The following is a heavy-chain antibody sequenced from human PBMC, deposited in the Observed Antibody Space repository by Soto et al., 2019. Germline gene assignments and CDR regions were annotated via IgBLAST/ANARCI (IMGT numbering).Heavy chain of an antibody. J-gene: IGHJ6*03. CDR2: ISSSSSYI. CDR1: GFTFSSYS. D-gene: IGHD2-2*01. Sequence: GGSLRLSCAASGFTFSSYSMNWVRQAPGKGLEWVSSISSSSSYIYYADSVKGRFTISRDNAKNSLYLQMNSLRAEDTAVYYCARIEVPAAKGYYYYYMDVWGKGTTVTVSS. V-gene: IGHV3-21*01. CDR3: ARIEVPAAKGYYYYYMDV.